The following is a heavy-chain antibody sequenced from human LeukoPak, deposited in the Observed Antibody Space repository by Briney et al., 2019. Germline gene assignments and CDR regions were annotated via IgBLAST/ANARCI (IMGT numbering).Heavy chain of an antibody. J-gene: IGHJ4*02. D-gene: IGHD4-11*01. V-gene: IGHV7-4-1*02. CDR2: INTNTGNP. CDR1: VYTFTSYA. Sequence: ASVKVSCEASVYTFTSYAMNWVPDTPGQGVEWMGWINTNTGNPTYAQGFTGRFVFSLDTSVSTAYLQISSLKAEDTAVYYCAREVRAFDYWGQGTLVTVSS. CDR3: AREVRAFDY.